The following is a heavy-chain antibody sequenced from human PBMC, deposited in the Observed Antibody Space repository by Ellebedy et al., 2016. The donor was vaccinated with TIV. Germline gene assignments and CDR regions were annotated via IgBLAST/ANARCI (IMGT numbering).Heavy chain of an antibody. CDR3: AREIPGGLVDLDY. Sequence: GESLKISXVASGFTFSSYAMSWVRQAPGKGLEWVSTITGSGDRTYDADSVKGRFTISRDNAKNSLFLQMNSLRAEDTAMYYCAREIPGGLVDLDYWGQGTLVTVSS. J-gene: IGHJ4*02. CDR2: ITGSGDRT. V-gene: IGHV3-23*01. CDR1: GFTFSSYA. D-gene: IGHD1-14*01.